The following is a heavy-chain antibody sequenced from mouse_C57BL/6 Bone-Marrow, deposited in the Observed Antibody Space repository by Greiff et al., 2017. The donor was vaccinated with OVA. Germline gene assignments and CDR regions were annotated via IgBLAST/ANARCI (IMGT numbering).Heavy chain of an antibody. CDR1: GYTFTSYW. D-gene: IGHD2-1*01. CDR2: IDPSDSET. CDR3: ARWDYYGNY. J-gene: IGHJ2*01. Sequence: QVQLQQPGAELVRPGSSVKLSCKASGYTFTSYWMHWVKQRPIPGLEWIGNIDPSDSETHYTQKFKVKAPLTVDKSSSTAYMQLSSLTSEDSAVYYCARWDYYGNYGGQGTTLTVSS. V-gene: IGHV1-52*01.